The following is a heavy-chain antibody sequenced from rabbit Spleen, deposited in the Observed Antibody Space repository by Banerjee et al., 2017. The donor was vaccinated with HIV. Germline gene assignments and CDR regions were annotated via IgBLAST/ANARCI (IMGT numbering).Heavy chain of an antibody. D-gene: IGHD8-1*01. CDR2: IDPVFGIT. V-gene: IGHV1S7*01. CDR3: ARDGAGGSYFAL. J-gene: IGHJ4*01. CDR1: GFDFNNYY. Sequence: HLKESGGGLVQPGGSLKLSCKASGFDFNNYYMSWVRQAPGKGLEWIGYIDPVFGITYYANWVNGRFSISRENAQNTVFLQMTSLTAADTATYFCARDGAGGSYFALWCPGTLVTVS.